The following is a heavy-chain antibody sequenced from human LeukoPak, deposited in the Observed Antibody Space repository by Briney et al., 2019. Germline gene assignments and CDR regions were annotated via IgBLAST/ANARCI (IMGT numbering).Heavy chain of an antibody. CDR1: GYTFTGYY. D-gene: IGHD3-10*01. Sequence: ASVKVSCKASGYTFTGYYMHWVRQAPGQGLEWMGWINPNSGGTNYAQKFQGWVTMTRDTSISTAYMELCRLRSDDTAVYYCARSPSSGSYSDYWGQGTLVTVSS. CDR2: INPNSGGT. J-gene: IGHJ4*02. CDR3: ARSPSSGSYSDY. V-gene: IGHV1-2*04.